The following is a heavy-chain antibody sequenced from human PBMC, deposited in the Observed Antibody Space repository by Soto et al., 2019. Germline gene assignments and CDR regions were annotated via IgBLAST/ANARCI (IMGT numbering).Heavy chain of an antibody. D-gene: IGHD3-3*01. Sequence: SGPTLVNPTQTLTLTCTFSGFSLSTSGVGVGWIRQPPGKALEWLALIYWNDDKRYSPSLKSRLTITKDTSKNQVVLTMTNMDPVDTATYYCAHSRDYDFWSGVNWFDPWGQGTLVTV. CDR1: GFSLSTSGVG. J-gene: IGHJ5*02. V-gene: IGHV2-5*01. CDR2: IYWNDDK. CDR3: AHSRDYDFWSGVNWFDP.